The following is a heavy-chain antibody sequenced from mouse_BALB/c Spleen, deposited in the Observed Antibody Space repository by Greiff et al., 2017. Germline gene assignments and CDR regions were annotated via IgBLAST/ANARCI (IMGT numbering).Heavy chain of an antibody. V-gene: IGHV1-54*03. Sequence: VQLQQSGAELVRPGTSVKVSCKASGYAFTNYLIEWVKQRPGQGLEWIGVINPGSGGTNYNEKFKGKATLTADKSSSTAYMQLSSLTSDDSAVYFCARSMPKEGFAYWGQGTLVTVSA. CDR2: INPGSGGT. J-gene: IGHJ3*01. CDR1: GYAFTNYL. CDR3: ARSMPKEGFAY. D-gene: IGHD2-3*01.